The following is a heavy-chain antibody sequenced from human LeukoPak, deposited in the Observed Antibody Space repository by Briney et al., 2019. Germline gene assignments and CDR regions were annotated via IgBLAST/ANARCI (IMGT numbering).Heavy chain of an antibody. CDR2: ISSSGAKT. D-gene: IGHD2-8*01. V-gene: IGHV3-21*04. Sequence: GGSLRLSCAASGFTFSSYSMNWVRQAPGKGLQWVSSISSSGAKTYYADSVKGRVTISRDNAKNSLYLQMNSLRSDDTAVYYCAREPPNVSNFDYWGQGTLVTVSS. CDR3: AREPPNVSNFDY. CDR1: GFTFSSYS. J-gene: IGHJ4*02.